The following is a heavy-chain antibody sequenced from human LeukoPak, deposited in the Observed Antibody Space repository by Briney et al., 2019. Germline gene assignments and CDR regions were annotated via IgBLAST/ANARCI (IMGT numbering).Heavy chain of an antibody. J-gene: IGHJ4*02. V-gene: IGHV3-30-3*01. D-gene: IGHD6-13*01. CDR2: ISYDGSNK. CDR3: ARDLAAAVSGVY. Sequence: GSLRLSCAASGFTFSSYAMHWVRQAPGKGLEWVAVISYDGSNKYYADSVKGRFTISRDNSKNTLYLQMNSLRAEDTAVYYCARDLAAAVSGVYWGQGTLVTVSS. CDR1: GFTFSSYA.